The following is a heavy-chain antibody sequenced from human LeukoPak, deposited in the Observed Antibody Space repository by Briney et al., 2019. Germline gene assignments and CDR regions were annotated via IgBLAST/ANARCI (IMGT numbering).Heavy chain of an antibody. J-gene: IGHJ4*02. D-gene: IGHD3-22*01. V-gene: IGHV4-34*01. CDR3: ARVAFYYYDSSGYYRY. Sequence: SETLSLTCAVYGGSFSGYYWSLIRQPPGKGLEWIGEINHSGSTNYNPSLKSRVTISVDTSKNQFSLKLSSVTAADTAVYYCARVAFYYYDSSGYYRYWGQGTLVTVSS. CDR2: INHSGST. CDR1: GGSFSGYY.